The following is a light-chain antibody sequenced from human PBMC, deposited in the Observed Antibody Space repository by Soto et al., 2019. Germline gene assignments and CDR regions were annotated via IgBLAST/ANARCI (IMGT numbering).Light chain of an antibody. J-gene: IGLJ1*01. CDR1: SSDVGGYNF. V-gene: IGLV2-8*01. CDR2: EVS. CDR3: SAYAGSIYV. Sequence: QSALTQPASVSGSPGQSITISCIGTSSDVGGYNFVSWYQQHPGKAPKLMIYEVSNRPSGVPDRFSGSKSGNTASLTVSGLQAEDEADYYCSAYAGSIYVFGSGTKLTVL.